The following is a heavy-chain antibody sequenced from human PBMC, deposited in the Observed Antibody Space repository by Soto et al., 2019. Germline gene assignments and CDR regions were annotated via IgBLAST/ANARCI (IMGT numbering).Heavy chain of an antibody. Sequence: QVQLVQSGAEVKKPGSSVKVSCKASGGTFSSYTISWVRQAPGQGLEWMGRIIPILGIANYAQKFQGRVTITADKSTSTAYMELSSLRSEDTAVYYGAKPAAGDGEGFYYYYYGMDVWGQGTTVTVS. CDR2: IIPILGIA. CDR1: GGTFSSYT. CDR3: AKPAAGDGEGFYYYYYGMDV. J-gene: IGHJ6*02. D-gene: IGHD6-13*01. V-gene: IGHV1-69*02.